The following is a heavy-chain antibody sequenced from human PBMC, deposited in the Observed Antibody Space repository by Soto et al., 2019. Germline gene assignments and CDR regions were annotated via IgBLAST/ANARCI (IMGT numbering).Heavy chain of an antibody. CDR2: IYHSGST. D-gene: IGHD6-19*01. Sequence: QVQLQESGPGLVKPSGTLSLTCAVSGGSISSSNWWSWVRQPPGKGLEWIGEIYHSGSTNYNPSLTTRVTISVDKSKNQFSLKRSSVTAADTAVYYCARGSGWPAKGYGYWGQGTLVTVSS. CDR3: ARGSGWPAKGYGY. V-gene: IGHV4-4*02. J-gene: IGHJ4*02. CDR1: GGSISSSNW.